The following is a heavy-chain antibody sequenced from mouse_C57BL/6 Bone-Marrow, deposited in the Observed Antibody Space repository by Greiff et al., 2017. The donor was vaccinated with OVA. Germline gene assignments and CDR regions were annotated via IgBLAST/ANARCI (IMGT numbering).Heavy chain of an antibody. CDR3: ARETGTNYYAMDY. CDR1: GYTFTNYW. V-gene: IGHV1-63*01. CDR2: IYPGGGYT. J-gene: IGHJ4*01. Sequence: QVQLQQSGAELVRPGTSVKMSCKASGYTFTNYWIGWAKQRPGHGLEWIGDIYPGGGYTNYNEKFKGKATLTADKSSSTAYMQFSSLTSEDSAIYYCARETGTNYYAMDYWGQGTSVTVSS. D-gene: IGHD4-1*01.